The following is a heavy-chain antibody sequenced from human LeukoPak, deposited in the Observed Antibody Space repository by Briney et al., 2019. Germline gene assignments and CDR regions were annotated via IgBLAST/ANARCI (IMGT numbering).Heavy chain of an antibody. CDR1: GFTFSSYW. CDR2: MKGDGSDI. Sequence: GGSLRLSCVASGFTFSSYWMYWVRQDPGKRLVWVPGMKGDGSDITYADSVKGRFTISRDNAKNTVYLQMNSLRAEDTGVYYCARDLRAPPGYWGQGTLVTVSS. CDR3: ARDLRAPPGY. J-gene: IGHJ4*02. V-gene: IGHV3-74*01. D-gene: IGHD7-27*01.